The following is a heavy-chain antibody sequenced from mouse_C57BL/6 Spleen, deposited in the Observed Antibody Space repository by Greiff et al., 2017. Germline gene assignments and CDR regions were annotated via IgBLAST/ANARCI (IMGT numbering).Heavy chain of an antibody. D-gene: IGHD2-2*01. CDR1: GYTFTDYY. V-gene: IGHV1-26*01. CDR3: ARWLPPWYFDV. Sequence: EVQLQQSGPELVKPGASVKISCKASGYTFTDYYMNWVKQSHGKSLEWIGDINPNNGGTSYNQKFKGKATLTVDKPSSTAYMELRSLTSEDSAVYYCARWLPPWYFDVWGTGTTVTVSS. CDR2: INPNNGGT. J-gene: IGHJ1*03.